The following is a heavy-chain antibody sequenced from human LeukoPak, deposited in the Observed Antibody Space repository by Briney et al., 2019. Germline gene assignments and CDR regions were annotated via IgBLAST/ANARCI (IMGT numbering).Heavy chain of an antibody. CDR3: ARSQDYYYYGMDV. J-gene: IGHJ6*02. CDR1: GGSISSYY. V-gene: IGHV4-59*01. CDR2: IYYSGST. Sequence: SETLSLTCTVSGGSISSYYWSWIRQPPGKGLEWIGYIYYSGSTNYNPSLKSRVTISVNTSKNQFSLKLSSVTAADTAVYYCARSQDYYYYGMDVWGQGTTVTVSS.